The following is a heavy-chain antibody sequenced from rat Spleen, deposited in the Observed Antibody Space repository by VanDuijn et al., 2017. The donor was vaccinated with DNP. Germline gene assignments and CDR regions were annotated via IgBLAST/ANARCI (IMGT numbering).Heavy chain of an antibody. J-gene: IGHJ1*01. D-gene: IGHD3-1*01. CDR2: ISYHGGNA. CDR1: GFTFSNYY. Sequence: EVQLVESGGGLVQPGRSLKLSCAASGFTFSNYYMAWVRRAPTEGLECVAYISYHGGNAYYGDSVKGRFTISRDDAKSSPYLQMNSLKPEDTATYYCARGSTSIYWYFDFWGPGTMVTVSS. V-gene: IGHV5-20*01. CDR3: ARGSTSIYWYFDF.